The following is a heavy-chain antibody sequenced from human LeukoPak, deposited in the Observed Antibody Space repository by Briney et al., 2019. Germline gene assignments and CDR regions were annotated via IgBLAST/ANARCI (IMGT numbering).Heavy chain of an antibody. J-gene: IGHJ3*02. CDR3: HSTSAREDAFDI. D-gene: IGHD1-26*01. CDR2: ISYDRGKK. Sequence: GGSLRLSCAASGFTFSSFGMHWVRQAPGKGLEWVAVISYDRGKKYFADSVKGRFTISRDNSKNTMYLEMNSLRVEDTALYYCHSTSAREDAFDIWGQGTMVTVSS. CDR1: GFTFSSFG. V-gene: IGHV3-30*03.